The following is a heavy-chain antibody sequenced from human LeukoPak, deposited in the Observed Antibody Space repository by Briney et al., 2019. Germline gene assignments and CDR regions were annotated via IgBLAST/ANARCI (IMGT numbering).Heavy chain of an antibody. CDR3: ARDSSGFDY. Sequence: PGGSLRLSCAASGFTFSTYWMSWVRQAPGKGLEWVANIKEDGSDKYYVDSVKGRFTISKDNARNSLHLQMSSLRAEDTAVYYCARDSSGFDYWGQGTLVTVSS. CDR2: IKEDGSDK. D-gene: IGHD6-25*01. J-gene: IGHJ4*02. V-gene: IGHV3-7*01. CDR1: GFTFSTYW.